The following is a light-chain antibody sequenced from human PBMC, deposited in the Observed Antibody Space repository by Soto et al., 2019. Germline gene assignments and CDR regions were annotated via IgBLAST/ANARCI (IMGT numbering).Light chain of an antibody. CDR3: QQLNSYPLT. CDR1: QGISSY. CDR2: AAS. Sequence: DIQLTQSPSLMSASVGDRVTITCRASQGISSYLAWYQQKPGKAPKLLIYAASTLQSGVPSRFSGSGSGTDFTLIISSLQPEDFATYYCQQLNSYPLTFGGGTKVDI. J-gene: IGKJ4*01. V-gene: IGKV1-9*01.